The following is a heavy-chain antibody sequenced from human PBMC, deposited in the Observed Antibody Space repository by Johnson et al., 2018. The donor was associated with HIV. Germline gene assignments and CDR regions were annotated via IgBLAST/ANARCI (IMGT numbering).Heavy chain of an antibody. Sequence: VQLVESGGGVVRPGGSLRLSCAASGFTFDDYDMSWVRQGPGKGLEWVSGIKWNGGSTSYADSVKGRFTISRETANNSLYLQMNSLRAEDTALYYCAWDSGYYNFGNDACDIWGQGTMVTVSS. V-gene: IGHV3-20*04. D-gene: IGHD3-3*01. CDR2: IKWNGGST. CDR3: AWDSGYYNFGNDACDI. CDR1: GFTFDDYD. J-gene: IGHJ3*02.